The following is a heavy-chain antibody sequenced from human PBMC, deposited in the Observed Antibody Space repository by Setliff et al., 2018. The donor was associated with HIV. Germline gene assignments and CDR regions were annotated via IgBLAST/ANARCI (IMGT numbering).Heavy chain of an antibody. Sequence: SVMVSCKASGGTFSNYAISWVRQAPGQGLEWMGGIIPIFGSTKYAQKFQDRVTITADESTSTADTELSSLRSEDTAVYYCARDDHYYDSGSFYSDWYFDLWGRGTLVTVSS. D-gene: IGHD3-10*01. V-gene: IGHV1-69*13. CDR2: IIPIFGST. CDR1: GGTFSNYA. J-gene: IGHJ2*01. CDR3: ARDDHYYDSGSFYSDWYFDL.